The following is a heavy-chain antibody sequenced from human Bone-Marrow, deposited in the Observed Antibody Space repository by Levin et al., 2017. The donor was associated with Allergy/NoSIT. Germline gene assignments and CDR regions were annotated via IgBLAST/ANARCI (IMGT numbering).Heavy chain of an antibody. CDR2: ISWNSGSI. Sequence: GGSLRLSCAASGFTFDDYAMHWVRQAPGKGLEWVSGISWNSGSIGYADSVKGRFTISRDNAKNSLYLQMNSLRAEDTALYYCAKDIGYCSSTSCYTTGNYGMDVWGQGTTVTVSS. D-gene: IGHD2-2*02. CDR3: AKDIGYCSSTSCYTTGNYGMDV. V-gene: IGHV3-9*01. J-gene: IGHJ6*02. CDR1: GFTFDDYA.